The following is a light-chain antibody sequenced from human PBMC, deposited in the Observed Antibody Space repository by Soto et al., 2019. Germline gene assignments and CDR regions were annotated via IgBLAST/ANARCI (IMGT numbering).Light chain of an antibody. CDR3: HQYTNLPIT. Sequence: EVVMTQSPATLSVSPGERATLSCRASQTVYNNYLAWYQQKPGQAPRLLIYGVSARATGVPVRFSGSGSGTEYTLTISSLQSEDFAVYCCHQYTNLPITFGQGTRLEIK. V-gene: IGKV3-15*01. J-gene: IGKJ5*01. CDR2: GVS. CDR1: QTVYNN.